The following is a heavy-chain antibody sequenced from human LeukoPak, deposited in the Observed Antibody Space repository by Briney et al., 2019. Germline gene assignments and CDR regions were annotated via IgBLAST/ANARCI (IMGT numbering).Heavy chain of an antibody. CDR1: GFTFSGYE. CDR3: ARDLRGTLMVNKGDY. D-gene: IGHD2-8*01. V-gene: IGHV3-48*03. CDR2: ISSSSSTI. Sequence: GGSLRFSCAASGFTFSGYEMNWVRQAPGKGLEWVSYISSSSSTIYYADSVKGRFAISRDNAKNSLFLQMNSLRAEDTAVYYCARDLRGTLMVNKGDYWGQGTLVTVSS. J-gene: IGHJ4*02.